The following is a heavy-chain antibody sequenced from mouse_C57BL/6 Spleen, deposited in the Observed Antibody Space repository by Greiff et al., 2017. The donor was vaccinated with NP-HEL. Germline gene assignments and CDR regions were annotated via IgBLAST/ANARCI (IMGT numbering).Heavy chain of an antibody. CDR3: ARAGTLGRDWYFDV. CDR1: GFTFSDYY. V-gene: IGHV5-16*01. D-gene: IGHD4-1*01. Sequence: EVMLVESEGGLVQPGSSMKLSCTASGFTFSDYYMAWVRQVPEKGLEWVANINYDGSSTYYLDSLKSRFIISRDNAKNILYLQMSSLKSEDTATYYCARAGTLGRDWYFDVWGTGTTVTVSS. J-gene: IGHJ1*03. CDR2: INYDGSST.